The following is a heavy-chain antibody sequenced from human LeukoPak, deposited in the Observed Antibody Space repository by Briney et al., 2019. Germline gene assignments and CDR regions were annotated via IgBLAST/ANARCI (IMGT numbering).Heavy chain of an antibody. CDR2: ISGSGDRT. CDR3: AEVESSYCRI. CDR1: GLTFSSYG. Sequence: PGEPLRLSCAASGLTFSSYGMSWVRQAPGKGLEWVSSISGSGDRTYYADSVKGRVTISRDNSENTLYLQMNSLRAEDTAIYYCAEVESSYCRIWGQGTLVTVSS. D-gene: IGHD3-10*01. V-gene: IGHV3-23*01. J-gene: IGHJ4*01.